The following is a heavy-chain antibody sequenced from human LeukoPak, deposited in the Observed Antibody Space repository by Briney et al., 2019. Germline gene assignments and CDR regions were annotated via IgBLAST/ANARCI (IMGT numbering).Heavy chain of an antibody. J-gene: IGHJ4*02. Sequence: GGSLRLSCAASGFTFSSYSMNWVRQAPGKGLEWVSSISSSSSYIYYADSVKGRFTISRDNAKNSLYLQMNSLRAEDTAVYYCARDRCSEYSYGCLVDYWGQGTLVTVSS. CDR2: ISSSSSYI. CDR3: ARDRCSEYSYGCLVDY. V-gene: IGHV3-21*01. CDR1: GFTFSSYS. D-gene: IGHD5-18*01.